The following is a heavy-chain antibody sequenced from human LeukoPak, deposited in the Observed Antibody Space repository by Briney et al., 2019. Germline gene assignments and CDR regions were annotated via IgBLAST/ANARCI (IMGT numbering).Heavy chain of an antibody. CDR1: GYSFTSYW. D-gene: IGHD3-22*01. Sequence: GESLKISCKGSGYSFTSYWIGWVRQMPGEGLEWMGIIYPGDSDTRYSPSFQGQVTISADKSITTAYLQWSSLKASDTAMYYCARRYYYDSSGYYYSSYYFDYWGQGTLVTVSS. J-gene: IGHJ4*02. CDR3: ARRYYYDSSGYYYSSYYFDY. V-gene: IGHV5-51*01. CDR2: IYPGDSDT.